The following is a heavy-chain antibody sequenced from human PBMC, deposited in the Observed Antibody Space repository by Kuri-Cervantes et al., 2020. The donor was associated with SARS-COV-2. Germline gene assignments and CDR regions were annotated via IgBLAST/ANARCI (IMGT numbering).Heavy chain of an antibody. Sequence: GGSLRLSCAASGFTFSNYAMSWVRQAPGKGLEWVSAISGSGGSTYYADSVKGRFTISRDNSKNTLYLQMDSLRAEDTAVYYCAKDLRRGYSYGYGDYWGQGTLVTVSS. CDR1: GFTFSNYA. D-gene: IGHD5-18*01. J-gene: IGHJ4*02. CDR2: ISGSGGST. CDR3: AKDLRRGYSYGYGDY. V-gene: IGHV3-23*01.